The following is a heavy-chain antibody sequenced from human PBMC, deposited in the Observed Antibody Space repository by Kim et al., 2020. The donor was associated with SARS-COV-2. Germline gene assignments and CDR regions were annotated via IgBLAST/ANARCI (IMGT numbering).Heavy chain of an antibody. D-gene: IGHD4-17*01. V-gene: IGHV4-59*01. J-gene: IGHJ4*02. Sequence: SETLSLTCTVSGGSISSYYWSWIRQPPGKGLEWIGYIYYSGSTNYNPSLKSRVTISVDTSKNQFSLKLSSVTAADTAVYYCAREGEYGDYLSHFDYWGQGTLVTVSS. CDR1: GGSISSYY. CDR2: IYYSGST. CDR3: AREGEYGDYLSHFDY.